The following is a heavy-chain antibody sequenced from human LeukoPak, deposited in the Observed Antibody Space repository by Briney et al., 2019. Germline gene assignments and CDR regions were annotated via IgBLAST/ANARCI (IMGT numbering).Heavy chain of an antibody. Sequence: PGGSLRLSCAASGFTFSSYEINWVRQAPGKGLEWVSYISSSGSTIYYADSVKGRFTISRDNAKNSLYLQMNSLRAEDTAVYYCARARSGSADYWGQATLVTVTS. CDR3: ARARSGSADY. V-gene: IGHV3-48*03. D-gene: IGHD3-10*01. CDR2: ISSSGSTI. CDR1: GFTFSSYE. J-gene: IGHJ4*02.